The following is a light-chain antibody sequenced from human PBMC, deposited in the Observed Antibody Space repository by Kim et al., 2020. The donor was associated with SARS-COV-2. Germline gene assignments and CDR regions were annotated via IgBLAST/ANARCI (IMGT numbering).Light chain of an antibody. V-gene: IGLV3-1*01. CDR1: KLGDKY. CDR3: QAWDSSIL. CDR2: RDT. Sequence: SYELTQPPSLSVFPGQTASITCSGHKLGDKYSSWYQQRPGQSPVMVIYRDTKWPSGIPERFSGSNSGNTATLTISGTQAMDEADYYCQAWDSSILFGGGTQLTVL. J-gene: IGLJ7*01.